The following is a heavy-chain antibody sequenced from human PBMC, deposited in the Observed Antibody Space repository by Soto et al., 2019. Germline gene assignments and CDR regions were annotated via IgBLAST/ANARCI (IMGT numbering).Heavy chain of an antibody. CDR3: ARRILKYYFDF. V-gene: IGHV2-26*01. CDR2: ISSNDEK. D-gene: IGHD2-15*01. J-gene: IGHJ4*02. Sequence: QVTLKESGPVLVNPTETLTLTCTVSGFSLTQARMGVSWIRQPPGKALEWLAHISSNDEKSYSTSLKNRLTISRATLKSQVVLTMTNMDPVDTATYYCARRILKYYFDFWGQGTLVTVSS. CDR1: GFSLTQARMG.